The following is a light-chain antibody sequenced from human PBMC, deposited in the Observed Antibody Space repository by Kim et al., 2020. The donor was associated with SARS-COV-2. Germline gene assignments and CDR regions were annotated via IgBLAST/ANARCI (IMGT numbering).Light chain of an antibody. CDR3: QQYSDLWT. Sequence: SPGERATLSCRASQSVGSRLAWYQQKHGQVPRVLIYDASTRATGIPARFSGSGSATEFTLTISSLQSEDFAVYYCQQYSDLWTFGQGTKVDIK. V-gene: IGKV3-15*01. CDR2: DAS. J-gene: IGKJ1*01. CDR1: QSVGSR.